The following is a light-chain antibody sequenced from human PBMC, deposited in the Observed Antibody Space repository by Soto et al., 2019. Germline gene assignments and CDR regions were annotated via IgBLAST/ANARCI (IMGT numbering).Light chain of an antibody. CDR3: GSYTVDSTWV. Sequence: QSALTQPASVSGSPGQSITISCTGTSSDVGSYNLVTWYQHHPGKVPKLMIYEDSHRPSGVSNRFSGSKSGNTASLTISGLQAEDEADYYCGSYTVDSTWVFGGGTKLTVL. CDR1: SSDVGSYNL. CDR2: EDS. J-gene: IGLJ3*02. V-gene: IGLV2-14*02.